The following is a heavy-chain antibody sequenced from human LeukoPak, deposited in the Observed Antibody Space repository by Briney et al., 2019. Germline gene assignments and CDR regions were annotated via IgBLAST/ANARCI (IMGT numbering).Heavy chain of an antibody. J-gene: IGHJ5*02. CDR2: LYTSGST. V-gene: IGHV4-4*07. CDR3: ARAYSSSWYLNWFDP. CDR1: GGSISSYY. Sequence: KPSETLSLTCTVSGGSISSYYWNWIRQPAGKGLEWIGRLYTSGSTNYNPSLKSRVTMSVDTSKNQFSLKLTSVTAADTAVYYCARAYSSSWYLNWFDPWGQGTPVTVSS. D-gene: IGHD6-13*01.